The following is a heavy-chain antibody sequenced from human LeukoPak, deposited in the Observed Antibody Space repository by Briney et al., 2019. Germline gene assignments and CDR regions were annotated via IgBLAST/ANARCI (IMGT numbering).Heavy chain of an antibody. D-gene: IGHD6-19*01. Sequence: VKVSCKASGGTFSSYAISWVRQAPGQGLEWMGGIIPIFGTANYAQKFQGRVTITADESTSTAYMELSSLRSEDTAVYYCARGEQWLDGRTYYFDYWGQGTLVTVSS. CDR2: IIPIFGTA. J-gene: IGHJ4*02. V-gene: IGHV1-69*01. CDR1: GGTFSSYA. CDR3: ARGEQWLDGRTYYFDY.